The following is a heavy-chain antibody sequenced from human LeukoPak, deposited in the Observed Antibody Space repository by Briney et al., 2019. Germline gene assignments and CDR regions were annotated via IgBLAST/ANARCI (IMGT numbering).Heavy chain of an antibody. V-gene: IGHV1-46*01. CDR2: IYPRDGST. CDR3: ARDQEAFDY. Sequence: ASVKVSFKASGYSFTSNYIHWVRQAPGQGLEWMGMIYPRDGSTSYAQKLQGRVTVTRDTSTSTVHMELSGLRSEDTAVYYCARDQEAFDYWGQGTLVTVSS. J-gene: IGHJ4*02. CDR1: GYSFTSNY.